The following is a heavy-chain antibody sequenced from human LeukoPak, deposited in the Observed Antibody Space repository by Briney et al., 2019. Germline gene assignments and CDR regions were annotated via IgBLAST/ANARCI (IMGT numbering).Heavy chain of an antibody. CDR1: GFSFTNTW. CDR2: VKSKADDGTT. Sequence: KPGGSLRLSCEASGFSFTNTWMSWVRQAPGKGLEWVGRVKSKADDGTTGYAAPVQGRFTISRDDSKNTLSLQMNSLKTEDTAVYYCATEGGSGSYYGDDAFDMWGQGTMVTVSS. CDR3: ATEGGSGSYYGDDAFDM. J-gene: IGHJ3*02. V-gene: IGHV3-15*01. D-gene: IGHD3-10*01.